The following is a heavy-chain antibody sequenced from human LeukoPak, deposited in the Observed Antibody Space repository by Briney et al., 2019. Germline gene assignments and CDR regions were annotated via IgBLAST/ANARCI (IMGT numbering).Heavy chain of an antibody. V-gene: IGHV3-48*01. Sequence: GESLKISCKGSGYSFIRYWIAWVRQMPGKGLEWLSYISSSGNTIYYADSMKGRFTISRDNSKNTLYLQMNSLRAEDTAVYYCARDTSYAVVGGGHFDYWGQGTLVTVSS. CDR2: ISSSGNTI. CDR3: ARDTSYAVVGGGHFDY. CDR1: GYSFIRYW. D-gene: IGHD2/OR15-2a*01. J-gene: IGHJ4*02.